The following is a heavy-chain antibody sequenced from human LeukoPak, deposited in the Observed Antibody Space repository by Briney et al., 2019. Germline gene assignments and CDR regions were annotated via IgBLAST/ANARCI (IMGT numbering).Heavy chain of an antibody. D-gene: IGHD1-26*01. CDR3: AKAYHQWELPEDY. CDR2: ISYDGSNQ. J-gene: IGHJ4*02. V-gene: IGHV3-30*18. Sequence: GGSLRLSCAASGFTFSSYGMHWVRQAPGKGLEWVAVISYDGSNQYYADSVKGRFTISRDNSKNTLYLQMNSLRAEDTAVYYCAKAYHQWELPEDYWGQGTLVTVSS. CDR1: GFTFSSYG.